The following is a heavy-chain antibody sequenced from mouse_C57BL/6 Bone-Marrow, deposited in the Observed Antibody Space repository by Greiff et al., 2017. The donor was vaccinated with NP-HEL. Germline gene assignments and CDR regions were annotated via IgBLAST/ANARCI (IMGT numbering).Heavy chain of an antibody. CDR3: SRGDCYAMGY. Sequence: QVQLQQPGAELVKPGASVKLSCKASGYTFTRYWMQWVKQRPGQGLEWIGEIDPSDSYTNYNQKFKGKATLTVDTSSSTAYMQLSSLTSADSAVDDCSRGDCYAMGYWGQGTSVTVSS. CDR2: IDPSDSYT. J-gene: IGHJ4*01. V-gene: IGHV1-50*01. CDR1: GYTFTRYW. D-gene: IGHD3-3*01.